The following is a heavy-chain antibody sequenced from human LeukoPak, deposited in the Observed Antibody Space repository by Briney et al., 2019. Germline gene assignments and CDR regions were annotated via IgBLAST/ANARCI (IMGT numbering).Heavy chain of an antibody. Sequence: SQTLSLTCAVSGGSISSGGYSWSWIRQPPGKGLEWIGYIYHSGSTYYNPSLKSRVTISVDRSKNQFSLKLSSVTAADTAVYYCARSHLDYYDSSGYRGYYFDYWGQGTLVTVSS. J-gene: IGHJ4*02. CDR2: IYHSGST. CDR1: GGSISSGGYS. CDR3: ARSHLDYYDSSGYRGYYFDY. D-gene: IGHD3-22*01. V-gene: IGHV4-30-2*01.